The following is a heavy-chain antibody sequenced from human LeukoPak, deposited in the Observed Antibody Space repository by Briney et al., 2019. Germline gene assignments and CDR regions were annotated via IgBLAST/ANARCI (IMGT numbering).Heavy chain of an antibody. Sequence: GGSLRLSCAASGISFSSNAMHWVRQAPGKGLEWVAVISYHGNTIQYADSVKGRFTISRDNSRNTLFLQMNSLKPEDTAVYYRARDKAGGWYATFDYWGQGTLVTVSS. CDR2: ISYHGNTI. J-gene: IGHJ4*02. CDR3: ARDKAGGWYATFDY. V-gene: IGHV3-30-3*01. CDR1: GISFSSNA. D-gene: IGHD6-19*01.